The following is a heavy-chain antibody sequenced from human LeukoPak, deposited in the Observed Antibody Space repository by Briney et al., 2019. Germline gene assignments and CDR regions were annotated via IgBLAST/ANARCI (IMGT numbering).Heavy chain of an antibody. D-gene: IGHD5-24*01. CDR1: GFNFNDAA. J-gene: IGHJ3*01. CDR3: AKGIQLSA. V-gene: IGHV3-23*01. Sequence: GGALRLSCAASGFNFNDAAMTWVRQAPGRGLEWVSPIASSGRDTYYIDSVRGRFTISRNNSKKTLSLQMNSPRVENTAIYYCAKGIQLSAWGLGTMVTASS. CDR2: IASSGRDT.